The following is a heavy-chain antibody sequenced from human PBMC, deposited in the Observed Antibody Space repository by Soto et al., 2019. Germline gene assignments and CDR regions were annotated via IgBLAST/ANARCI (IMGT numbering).Heavy chain of an antibody. CDR2: ISAYNGNT. V-gene: IGHV1-18*04. D-gene: IGHD5-18*01. CDR3: ARSLSSGTAMGYYYGMDV. Sequence: ASVEVPCKACGDTFTSYGSIWVRQAPGQGLEWMGWISAYNGNTNYAQNLQGRVTMTTDTSTSTAYMELRSLRSDDTAVYYCARSLSSGTAMGYYYGMDVWGQGTTVNVSS. J-gene: IGHJ6*02. CDR1: GDTFTSYG.